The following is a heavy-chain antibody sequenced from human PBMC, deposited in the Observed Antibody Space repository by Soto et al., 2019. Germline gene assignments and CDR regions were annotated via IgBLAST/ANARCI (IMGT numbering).Heavy chain of an antibody. D-gene: IGHD6-13*01. CDR3: AKVDVSTAGSFDY. CDR1: GFTFSRHG. CDR2: INPSGDST. V-gene: IGHV3-23*01. Sequence: GGSLRLSCVASGFTFSRHGLSWVRQAPGKGLEWVSTINPSGDSTFYADSVKGRFTISRDNSKNTVYLQMNSLSVGDTAVYLCAKVDVSTAGSFDYWGQGALVTVAS. J-gene: IGHJ4*02.